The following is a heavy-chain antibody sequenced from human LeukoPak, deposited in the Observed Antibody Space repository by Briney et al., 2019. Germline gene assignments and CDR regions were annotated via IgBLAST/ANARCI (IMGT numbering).Heavy chain of an antibody. CDR1: GFNFYDYA. Sequence: GGSLRLSCAASGFNFYDYAMDWVRQAPGRGLEWVSLISGDGGITYYADFVKGRFTISRDNSKNSLYLQMNSLRTEDTALYYCAKPQHYGRGDFDYWGQGTLVTVSS. J-gene: IGHJ4*02. CDR3: AKPQHYGRGDFDY. V-gene: IGHV3-43*02. D-gene: IGHD3-10*01. CDR2: ISGDGGIT.